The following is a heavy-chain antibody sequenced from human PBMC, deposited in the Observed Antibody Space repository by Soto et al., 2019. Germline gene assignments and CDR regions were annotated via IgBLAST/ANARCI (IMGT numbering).Heavy chain of an antibody. J-gene: IGHJ4*02. CDR3: ARGGMVIIPTATAFDY. Sequence: PSETLSRTCTVSGGSISTYYWIWIRQPAGKGLEWIGRIYASGSTNYNPSLKSRVTMSVATSKNQFSLKLSSVTAADTAVYYCARGGMVIIPTATAFDYWGQGTLVTVSS. D-gene: IGHD2-2*01. CDR1: GGSISTYY. CDR2: IYASGST. V-gene: IGHV4-4*07.